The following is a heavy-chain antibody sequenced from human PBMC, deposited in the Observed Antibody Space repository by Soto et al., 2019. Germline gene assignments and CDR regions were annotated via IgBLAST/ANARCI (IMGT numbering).Heavy chain of an antibody. J-gene: IGHJ5*02. CDR1: GGSITSANW. Sequence: PSETLSLTCAVSGGSITSANWWRGVRQPPGGGLEWIGEISHSGITNYKASLKSRVTMSVDKTKNDVSLKLTSVTAADTAVYYCARVLRGWFDPWGQGTPVTSPQ. CDR3: ARVLRGWFDP. CDR2: ISHSGIT. V-gene: IGHV4-4*02.